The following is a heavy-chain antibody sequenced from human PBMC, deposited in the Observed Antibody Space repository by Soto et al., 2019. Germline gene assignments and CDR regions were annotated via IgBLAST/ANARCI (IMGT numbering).Heavy chain of an antibody. CDR3: ARQGFGRVIIRGYFDY. Sequence: SETLSLTCTVSGGSISSYYWSWIRQPPGKGLEWIGNIYDSGSTNYNPSLKSRVTISVDTSKNQFSLKLNSVTAADTAVYYCARQGFGRVIIRGYFDYWGQGSLVTVSS. J-gene: IGHJ4*02. CDR2: IYDSGST. CDR1: GGSISSYY. V-gene: IGHV4-59*08. D-gene: IGHD3-16*02.